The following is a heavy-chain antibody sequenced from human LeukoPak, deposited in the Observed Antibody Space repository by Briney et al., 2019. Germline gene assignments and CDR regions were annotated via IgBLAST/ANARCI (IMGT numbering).Heavy chain of an antibody. CDR3: ASGGLPYYDFWSGPNWFDP. CDR1: GFTFSDYY. V-gene: IGHV3-11*01. Sequence: GGSLRLSCAASGFTFSDYYMSWIRQAPGKGLEWVSYISSSGSTIYYADSVKGRFTISRDNAKNSLYLQMDSLRAEDMAVYYCASGGLPYYDFWSGPNWFDPWGQGTLVTVSS. D-gene: IGHD3-3*01. J-gene: IGHJ5*02. CDR2: ISSSGSTI.